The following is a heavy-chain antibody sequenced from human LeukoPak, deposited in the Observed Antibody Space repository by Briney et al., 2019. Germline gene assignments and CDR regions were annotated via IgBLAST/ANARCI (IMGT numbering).Heavy chain of an antibody. CDR1: GFTFSTYA. CDR2: ISTGGDRT. J-gene: IGHJ4*02. D-gene: IGHD6-19*01. Sequence: GGSLRLSCSAFGFTFSTYAMDWVRQAPGKGLEWVSAISTGGDRTYHADSVKGRFTTSRDNAKNSLYLQMSSLRAEDTALYLCAGGDRNGWYFYYWGQGTLVTVSS. V-gene: IGHV3-23*01. CDR3: AGGDRNGWYFYY.